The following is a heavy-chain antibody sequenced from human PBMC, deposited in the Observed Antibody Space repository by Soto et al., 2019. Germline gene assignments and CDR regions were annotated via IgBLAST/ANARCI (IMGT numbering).Heavy chain of an antibody. CDR2: ISYDGSNK. Sequence: HPGGSLRVSCAASGFTFSSYAMHWVRQAPGKGLEWVAVISYDGSNKYYADSVKGRFTISRDNSKNTLYLQMNSLRAEDTAVYYCARDQCSSTTCYKTLGLPYYYYGMDVWGQGTTVTVSS. D-gene: IGHD2-2*01. V-gene: IGHV3-30-3*01. J-gene: IGHJ6*02. CDR3: ARDQCSSTTCYKTLGLPYYYYGMDV. CDR1: GFTFSSYA.